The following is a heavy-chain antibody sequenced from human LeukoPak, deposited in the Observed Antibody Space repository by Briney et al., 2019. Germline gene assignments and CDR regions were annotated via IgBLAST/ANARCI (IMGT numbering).Heavy chain of an antibody. CDR2: IIPIFGTA. V-gene: IGHV1-69*13. Sequence: GASVKVSCKASGGTFSSYAISWVRQAPGQGLEWMGGIIPIFGTANYAQKFQGRVTITADESTSTAYVELSSLRSEDTAVYYCAYSYDILTGYGYYYGMDVWGQGTTVTVSS. CDR1: GGTFSSYA. J-gene: IGHJ6*02. D-gene: IGHD3-9*01. CDR3: AYSYDILTGYGYYYGMDV.